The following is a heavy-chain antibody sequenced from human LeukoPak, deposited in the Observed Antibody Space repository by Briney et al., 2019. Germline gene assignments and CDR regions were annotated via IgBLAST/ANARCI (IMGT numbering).Heavy chain of an antibody. CDR3: AKGKDTYSYDSSGYYFGEY. Sequence: GGSLRLSCAASGFTFSSYAMSWVRQAPGKGLEWVSAMSGSGGSTYYADSVKGRFTISRDNSKNTLYLQMNSLRAEDAAVYYCAKGKDTYSYDSSGYYFGEYWGQGTLVTVSS. D-gene: IGHD3-22*01. V-gene: IGHV3-23*01. CDR1: GFTFSSYA. J-gene: IGHJ4*02. CDR2: MSGSGGST.